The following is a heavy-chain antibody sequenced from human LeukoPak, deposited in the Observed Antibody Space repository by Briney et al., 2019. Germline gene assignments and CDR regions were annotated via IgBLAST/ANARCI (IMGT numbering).Heavy chain of an antibody. CDR1: GGSFSGYY. V-gene: IGHV4-34*01. D-gene: IGHD2-2*01. CDR3: ARAASPKYCSSTSCYQRYYMDV. CDR2: INHSGNT. Sequence: SETLSLTCAVYGGSFSGYYWSWIRQPPGKGLEWIGEINHSGNTNYNPSLKSRVTISVDTSKNQFSLKLSSVTAADTAVYYCARAASPKYCSSTSCYQRYYMDVWGKGTTVTVSS. J-gene: IGHJ6*03.